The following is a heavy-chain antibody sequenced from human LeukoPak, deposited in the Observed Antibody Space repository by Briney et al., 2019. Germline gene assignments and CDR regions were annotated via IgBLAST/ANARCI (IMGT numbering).Heavy chain of an antibody. Sequence: GGSLRLSCAASGFSVSSNYMSWVRQAPGKGLEWVSVIYSDDRTYYADSVKGRFTISRDNTKGSLYLQMNSLGAEDMALYYCARGSTTAQRKDAFDIWGQGTMVTVSS. CDR1: GFSVSSNY. V-gene: IGHV3-53*01. J-gene: IGHJ3*02. CDR3: ARGSTTAQRKDAFDI. D-gene: IGHD4-17*01. CDR2: IYSDDRT.